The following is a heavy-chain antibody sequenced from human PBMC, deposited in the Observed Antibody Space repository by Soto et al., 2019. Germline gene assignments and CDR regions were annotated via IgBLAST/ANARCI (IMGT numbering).Heavy chain of an antibody. Sequence: SETLSLTCTVSGGSMSSYYWSWIRQPPGKGLEWIGYIYYSGSTIYNPSLKSQVTISVDTSKNQFSLKLSSVTAADTAVYYCARYGSGSSVWFDPWGQGTLVTVSS. D-gene: IGHD3-10*01. V-gene: IGHV4-59*01. J-gene: IGHJ5*02. CDR3: ARYGSGSSVWFDP. CDR1: GGSMSSYY. CDR2: IYYSGST.